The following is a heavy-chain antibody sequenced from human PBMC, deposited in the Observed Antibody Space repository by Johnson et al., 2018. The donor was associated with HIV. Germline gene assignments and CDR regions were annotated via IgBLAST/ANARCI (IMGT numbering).Heavy chain of an antibody. Sequence: VQLVESGGGLVQPGGSLRLSCAASGFTFSSYWMSWVRQAPGKGLEWVANIKQAGREKYYVDSVKGRFTISRDNAKNSLYLQMNSLRAEDTAVYYCAKGRSPRIQLRTWAFDIWGQGTMVIVSS. J-gene: IGHJ3*02. CDR3: AKGRSPRIQLRTWAFDI. V-gene: IGHV3-7*01. CDR2: IKQAGREK. CDR1: GFTFSSYW. D-gene: IGHD5-18*01.